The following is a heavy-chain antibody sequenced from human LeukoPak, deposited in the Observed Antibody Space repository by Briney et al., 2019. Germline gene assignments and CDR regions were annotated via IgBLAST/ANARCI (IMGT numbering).Heavy chain of an antibody. CDR2: MNPNSGNT. CDR3: ARGVVGAKRNFDY. CDR1: GYTFTGYY. D-gene: IGHD1-26*01. J-gene: IGHJ4*02. V-gene: IGHV1-8*02. Sequence: ASVKVSCKASGYTFTGYYIHWVRQATGQGLEWMGWMNPNSGNTGYAQKFQGRVTMTRNTSISTAYMELSSLRSEDTAVYYCARGVVGAKRNFDYWGQGTLVTVSS.